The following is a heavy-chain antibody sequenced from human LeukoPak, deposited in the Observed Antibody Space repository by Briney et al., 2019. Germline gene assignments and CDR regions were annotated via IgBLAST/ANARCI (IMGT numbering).Heavy chain of an antibody. V-gene: IGHV3-33*01. Sequence: GRSLRLSCAASGFTFSRYGMHWVRQAPGKGLEWVAVLWYDGSNKDYADSVKGRFTISRDNSKNTLYLQMNSLRAEDTAVYYCARDSVLKPRRRQDSSGYYPAYWGQGTLVTVSS. CDR2: LWYDGSNK. J-gene: IGHJ4*02. D-gene: IGHD3-22*01. CDR1: GFTFSRYG. CDR3: ARDSVLKPRRRQDSSGYYPAY.